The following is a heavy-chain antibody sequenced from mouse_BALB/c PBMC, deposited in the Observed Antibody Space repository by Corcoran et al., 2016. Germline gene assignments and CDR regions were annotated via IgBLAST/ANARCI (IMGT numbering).Heavy chain of an antibody. D-gene: IGHD1-2*01. V-gene: IGHV9-1*02. CDR2: INTYTGEP. CDR3: ARYNYGYWFAY. Sequence: QIQLVQSGPELKKPGETVKISCKASGYTFTNYGMNWVKQAPGKGLKWMGWINTYTGEPTYADDFKGRFAFSLETSASTAYLQINNLKNEDMATYFCARYNYGYWFAYWGQGTLVTVSA. CDR1: GYTFTNYG. J-gene: IGHJ3*01.